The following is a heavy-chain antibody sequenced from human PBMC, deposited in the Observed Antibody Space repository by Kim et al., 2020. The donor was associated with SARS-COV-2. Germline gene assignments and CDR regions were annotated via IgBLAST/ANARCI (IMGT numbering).Heavy chain of an antibody. D-gene: IGHD2-2*01. V-gene: IGHV3-30*02. Sequence: VKGRLSISRDNSKSTWYLQMSSLRPEDTAVYYCAKAPIVDVPTGKTWFNPWGQGTLVIVSS. CDR3: AKAPIVDVPTGKTWFNP. J-gene: IGHJ5*02.